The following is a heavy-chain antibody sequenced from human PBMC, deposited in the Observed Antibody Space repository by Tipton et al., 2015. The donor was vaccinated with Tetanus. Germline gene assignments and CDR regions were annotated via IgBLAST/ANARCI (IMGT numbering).Heavy chain of an antibody. D-gene: IGHD6-13*01. V-gene: IGHV4-4*02. Sequence: TLSLTCDVSGGPVSSSNWWSWVRQAPGKGLEWIGEIYYSGTTNYNPSLKSRVTISVDTSKNQFSLRLTSVTVADTAVYYCARDPGIASAGLWFDPWGQGTLVTVSS. J-gene: IGHJ5*02. CDR2: IYYSGTT. CDR1: GGPVSSSNW. CDR3: ARDPGIASAGLWFDP.